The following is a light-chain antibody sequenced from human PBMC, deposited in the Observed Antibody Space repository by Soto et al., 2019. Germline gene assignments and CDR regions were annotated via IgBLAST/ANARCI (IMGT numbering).Light chain of an antibody. Sequence: EIVLTQSPGTLSLSPGERATLSCRASQSVSSSYLAWYQQKPGQAPRLLIYGASSRATGIPDRFSGSGSGTDFTLTISSLEPEDFATYYCQQRSNWPLTFGGGTKVDIK. CDR1: QSVSSSY. J-gene: IGKJ4*01. CDR3: QQRSNWPLT. CDR2: GAS. V-gene: IGKV3D-20*02.